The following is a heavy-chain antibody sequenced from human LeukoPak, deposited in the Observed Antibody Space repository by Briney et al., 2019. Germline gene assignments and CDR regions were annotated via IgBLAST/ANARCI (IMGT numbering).Heavy chain of an antibody. D-gene: IGHD3-3*01. J-gene: IGHJ6*02. Sequence: GASVKVSCKASGCTFTSYDINWVRQATGQGLEWMGWMNPNSGNTGYAQKFQGRVTMTRNTSISTAYMELSSLRSEDTAVYYCARGPIPINYYDFWSGYYEGMDVWGQGTTVTVSS. V-gene: IGHV1-8*01. CDR2: MNPNSGNT. CDR1: GCTFTSYD. CDR3: ARGPIPINYYDFWSGYYEGMDV.